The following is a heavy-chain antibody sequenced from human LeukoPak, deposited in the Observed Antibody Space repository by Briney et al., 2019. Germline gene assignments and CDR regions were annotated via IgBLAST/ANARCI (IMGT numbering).Heavy chain of an antibody. J-gene: IGHJ6*03. V-gene: IGHV3-43*01. CDR2: FSWDDGST. CDR1: GFTFDDCT. CDR3: ARGFGDPLDYYYYMDV. Sequence: GGSLRLSCAASGFTFDDCTMHWVRQAPGKGLEWVSLFSWDDGSTYYADSVKGRFTISRDNAKNSLYLQMNSLRAEDTAVYFCARGFGDPLDYYYYMDVWGKGTTVTISS. D-gene: IGHD3-10*01.